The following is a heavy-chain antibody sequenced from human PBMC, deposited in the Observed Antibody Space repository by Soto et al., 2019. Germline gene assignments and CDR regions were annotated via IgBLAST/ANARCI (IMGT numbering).Heavy chain of an antibody. CDR3: ARVGVGWDWYFDL. CDR2: ISPSGGDT. Sequence: EVQLLLSGGGLVQPGGSLRLYCAASGFSFSDYAMSWVRQAPGKGLEWVSSISPSGGDTFDADSVKGRFAISRDNSKNTLSRQMNSLRAGDTAVYYCARVGVGWDWYFDLWGRGTLVTVSS. D-gene: IGHD2-21*01. J-gene: IGHJ2*01. CDR1: GFSFSDYA. V-gene: IGHV3-23*01.